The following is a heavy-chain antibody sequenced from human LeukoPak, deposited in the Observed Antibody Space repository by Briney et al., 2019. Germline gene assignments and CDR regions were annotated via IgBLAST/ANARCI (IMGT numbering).Heavy chain of an antibody. V-gene: IGHV4-31*03. J-gene: IGHJ4*02. CDR1: GGSISSGGYY. CDR2: IYYSGST. CDR3: ARAIIGWLFFDY. Sequence: PSETLSLTCTVSGGSISSGGYYWSWIRQHPGKGLEWIGYIYYSGSTYYNPSLKSRVTISVDTSKNQFFLKLSSVTAADTAVYYCARAIIGWLFFDYWGQGTLVTVSS. D-gene: IGHD6-19*01.